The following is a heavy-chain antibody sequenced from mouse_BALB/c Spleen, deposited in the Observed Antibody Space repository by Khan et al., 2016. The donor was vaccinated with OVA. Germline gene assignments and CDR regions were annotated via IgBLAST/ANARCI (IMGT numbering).Heavy chain of an antibody. CDR2: ISTYYGDV. Sequence: QVQLKQSGAELVRPGVSVKISCKGSGYTFTDFTMHWMKQSHAKSLEWIGVISTYYGDVTYNQKFKGKATMTVDKSSSTAYVELARLTSEDSAIYCCTRGGGGNRFAYWGQGTLVTVSA. V-gene: IGHV1S137*01. CDR3: TRGGGGNRFAY. CDR1: GYTFTDFT. J-gene: IGHJ3*01.